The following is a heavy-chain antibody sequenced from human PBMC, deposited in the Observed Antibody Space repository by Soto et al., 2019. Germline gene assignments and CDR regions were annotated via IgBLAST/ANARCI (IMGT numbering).Heavy chain of an antibody. J-gene: IGHJ6*02. D-gene: IGHD6-19*01. CDR3: ARGIEGWYQGRYYYGMDV. V-gene: IGHV4-61*01. CDR1: GGSVSSGSYY. Sequence: QVQLQESGPGLVKPSETLSLTCTVSGGSVSSGSYYWSWIRQPPGKGREWIGYIYYSGSTNYNPSRKSRVTISVDTSKNQFSLKLSSVPAADTAVYYCARGIEGWYQGRYYYGMDVWGQGTTVTVSS. CDR2: IYYSGST.